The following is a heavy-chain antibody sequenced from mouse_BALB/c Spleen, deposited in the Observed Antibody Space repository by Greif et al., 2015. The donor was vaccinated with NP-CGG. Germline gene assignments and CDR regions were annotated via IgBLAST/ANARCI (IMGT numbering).Heavy chain of an antibody. CDR3: ARNDGFAY. CDR2: IDPANGNT. D-gene: IGHD2-12*01. CDR1: GFNIKDTY. V-gene: IGHV14-3*02. J-gene: IGHJ3*01. Sequence: EVKLMESGAEIVKPGASVKLSCTASGFNIKDTYMHWVKQRPEQGLEWIGRIDPANGNTKYDPKFQGKATITADTSSNTACLQLSNLTSEDTAVYCCARNDGFAYWGQGTLVAVSA.